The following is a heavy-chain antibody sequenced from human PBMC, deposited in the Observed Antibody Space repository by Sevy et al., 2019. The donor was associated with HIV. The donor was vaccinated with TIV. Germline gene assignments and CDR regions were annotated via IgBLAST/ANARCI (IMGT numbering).Heavy chain of an antibody. V-gene: IGHV3-48*01. CDR1: GFTFSSYS. Sequence: GGSLRLSCAASGFTFSSYSMNWVRQAPGKGLEWVSYISSSSSTIYYADSVKGRFTISRDNAKNSLYLQMNSLRAEDTAVYYCARVGIGYYDFWSGCFDYWGQGTLVTVSS. D-gene: IGHD3-3*01. CDR3: ARVGIGYYDFWSGCFDY. CDR2: ISSSSSTI. J-gene: IGHJ4*02.